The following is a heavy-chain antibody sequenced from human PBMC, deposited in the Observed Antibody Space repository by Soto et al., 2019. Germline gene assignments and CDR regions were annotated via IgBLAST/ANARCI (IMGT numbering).Heavy chain of an antibody. CDR2: IYYSGST. Sequence: QVKLQESGPGRVKPSQTLSLTGIFPGGSFGSGGYSWSWIRQHPGKGLEWIGYIYYSGSTYYNPSLKSRVTISVDTSKNQFSLKLSSVTAADTAVYYCARVGGINWFDPWGQGTLVTVSS. J-gene: IGHJ5*02. V-gene: IGHV4-31*03. CDR3: ARVGGINWFDP. CDR1: GGSFGSGGYS. D-gene: IGHD1-20*01.